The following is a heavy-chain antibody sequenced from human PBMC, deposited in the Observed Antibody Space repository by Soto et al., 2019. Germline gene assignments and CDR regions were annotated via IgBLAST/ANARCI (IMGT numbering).Heavy chain of an antibody. D-gene: IGHD2-2*01. Sequence: SETLSLTCTISGASVGTGYWSWIRQPPGKGLEWIGFMYYSGSFNYNPSLRSRVTISVDTSKNQFSLKVTSVTADDTAVYYCARHFPGPRVEYQLPRPYYYYYGMDVWGQGTTVT. V-gene: IGHV4-59*08. CDR2: MYYSGSF. CDR1: GASVGTGY. J-gene: IGHJ6*02. CDR3: ARHFPGPRVEYQLPRPYYYYYGMDV.